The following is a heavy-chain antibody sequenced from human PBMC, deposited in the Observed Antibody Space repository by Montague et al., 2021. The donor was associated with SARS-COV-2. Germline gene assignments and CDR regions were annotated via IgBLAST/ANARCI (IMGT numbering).Heavy chain of an antibody. D-gene: IGHD4-23*01. Sequence: AGFSYKKETVKGRFTISRENAKNSLYLQMNSLRAGDTAVYYCARAGLGGAYYYYGMDVWGQGTMGTVSS. CDR3: ARAGLGGAYYYYGMDV. CDR2: AGFS. V-gene: IGHV3-13*01. J-gene: IGHJ6*02.